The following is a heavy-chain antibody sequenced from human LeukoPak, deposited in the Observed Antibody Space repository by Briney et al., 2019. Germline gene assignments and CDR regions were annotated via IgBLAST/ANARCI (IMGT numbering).Heavy chain of an antibody. CDR2: ISSSSSYI. CDR1: GFTFSSYG. D-gene: IGHD3-3*01. J-gene: IGHJ6*03. V-gene: IGHV3-21*01. Sequence: PGGSLRLSCAASGFTFSSYGMHWVRQAPGKGLEWVSSISSSSSYIYYADSVKGRFTISRDNAKNSLYLQMNSLRAEDTAVYYCARDVNFGVVIIGYYYNYMDVWGKGTTVTVSS. CDR3: ARDVNFGVVIIGYYYNYMDV.